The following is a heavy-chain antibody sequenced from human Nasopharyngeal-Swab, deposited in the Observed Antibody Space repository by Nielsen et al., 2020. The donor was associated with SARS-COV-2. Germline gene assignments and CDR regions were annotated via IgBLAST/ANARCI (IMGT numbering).Heavy chain of an antibody. V-gene: IGHV3-48*01. J-gene: IGHJ6*02. Sequence: GGSLRLSCAASGFTFSSYSMNWVRQAPGKGLEWVSYISSSSSTIYYADSVKGRFTISRDNAKNSLCLQMNSLRAEDTAVYYCARGAVAYMSYYYYYGMDVWGQGTTVTVSS. CDR3: ARGAVAYMSYYYYYGMDV. D-gene: IGHD6-19*01. CDR2: ISSSSSTI. CDR1: GFTFSSYS.